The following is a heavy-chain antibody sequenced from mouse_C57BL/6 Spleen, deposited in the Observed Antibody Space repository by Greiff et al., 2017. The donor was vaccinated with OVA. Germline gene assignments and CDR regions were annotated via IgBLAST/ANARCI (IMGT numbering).Heavy chain of an antibody. Sequence: QVQLQQPGAELVKPGASVKMSCKASGYTFTSYWITWVKQRPGQGLEWIGDIYPGSGSTNYNEKFKSKATLTVDTSSSTAYMQLSSLTSEDSAVYYCARDPYGSSYGNYWGQGTTLTVSS. D-gene: IGHD1-1*01. CDR2: IYPGSGST. CDR3: ARDPYGSSYGNY. V-gene: IGHV1-55*01. CDR1: GYTFTSYW. J-gene: IGHJ2*01.